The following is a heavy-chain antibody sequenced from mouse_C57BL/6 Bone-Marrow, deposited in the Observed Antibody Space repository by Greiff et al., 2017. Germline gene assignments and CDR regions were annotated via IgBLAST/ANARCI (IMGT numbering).Heavy chain of an antibody. CDR1: GYTFTSYW. CDR3: ARSRLYYAMDD. Sequence: QVQLQQPGAELVRPGTSVKLSCKASGYTFTSYWMHWVKQRPGQGLEWIGVIDPSDSYTNYNQKFKGKATLTVDTSSSTAYMQLSSLTSEDSAVYYCARSRLYYAMDDWGQGTSVTVSS. J-gene: IGHJ4*01. V-gene: IGHV1-59*01. CDR2: IDPSDSYT.